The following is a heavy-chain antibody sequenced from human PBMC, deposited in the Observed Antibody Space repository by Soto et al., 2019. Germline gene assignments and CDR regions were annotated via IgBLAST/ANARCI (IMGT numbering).Heavy chain of an antibody. CDR3: ARDLSGSGSYYLDY. J-gene: IGHJ4*02. Sequence: ALRLSCAASGFTFSSYGMHWVRQAPGKGLEWVAVIWYDGSNKYYADSVKGRFTISRDNSKNTLYLQMNSLRAEDTAVYYCARDLSGSGSYYLDYWGQGTLVTVSS. V-gene: IGHV3-33*01. CDR2: IWYDGSNK. D-gene: IGHD3-10*01. CDR1: GFTFSSYG.